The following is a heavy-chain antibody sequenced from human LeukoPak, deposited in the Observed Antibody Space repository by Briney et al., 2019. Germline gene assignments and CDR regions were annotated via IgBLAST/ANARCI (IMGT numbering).Heavy chain of an antibody. J-gene: IGHJ6*04. V-gene: IGHV1-2*02. CDR3: AKDIFSTSWYAGSLDV. D-gene: IGHD6-13*01. Sequence: DSVTVSCRAYGYSFTDKYMHWERQAHGQGLEWRGWINPNSGGTNYAQKFQGRVTMTTDTSMSTAYMELSRLTSDDTAVYYCAKDIFSTSWYAGSLDVWGKGTTVTISS. CDR2: INPNSGGT. CDR1: GYSFTDKY.